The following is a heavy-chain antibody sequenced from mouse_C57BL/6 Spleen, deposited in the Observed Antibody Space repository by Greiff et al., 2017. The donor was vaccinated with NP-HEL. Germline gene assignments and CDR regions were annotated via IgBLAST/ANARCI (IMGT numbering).Heavy chain of an antibody. CDR2: IDPENGDT. Sequence: EVMLVESGAELVRPGASVKLSCTASGFNIKDDYMHWVKQRPEQGLEWIGWIDPENGDTEYASKFQGKATITADTSSNTAYLQLSSLTSEDTAVYYCTTRYYSNYGWYFDVWGTGTTVTVSS. V-gene: IGHV14-4*01. D-gene: IGHD2-5*01. CDR3: TTRYYSNYGWYFDV. CDR1: GFNIKDDY. J-gene: IGHJ1*03.